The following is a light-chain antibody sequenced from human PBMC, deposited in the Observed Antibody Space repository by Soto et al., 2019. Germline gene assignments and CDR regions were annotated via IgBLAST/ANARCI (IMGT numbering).Light chain of an antibody. CDR3: QQSDVSPRT. CDR2: DAT. V-gene: IGKV1-6*01. Sequence: AIQMTQSPSSLSASVGDRVTITCRASQGIRNDLGWYQQKPGKDTKLLIYDATRLHSGVPPRFSGTRYGTDFTLTDTSLQLEDFATYYFQQSDVSPRTFGQVTKGDIK. CDR1: QGIRND. J-gene: IGKJ1*01.